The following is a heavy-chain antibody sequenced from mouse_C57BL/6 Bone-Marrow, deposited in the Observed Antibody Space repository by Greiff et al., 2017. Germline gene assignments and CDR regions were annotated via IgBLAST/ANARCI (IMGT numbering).Heavy chain of an antibody. Sequence: EVQGVESGGGLVQPGGSLKLSCAASGFTFSDYYMYWVRRTPEKRLEWVAYISNGGGSTYYPATVKGRFTISRDNAKNTLYLQMSRLKSEDTAMYYCARRGGRDRAWFAYWGQGTLVTVSA. J-gene: IGHJ3*01. CDR3: ARRGGRDRAWFAY. CDR1: GFTFSDYY. V-gene: IGHV5-12*01. CDR2: ISNGGGST. D-gene: IGHD2-14*01.